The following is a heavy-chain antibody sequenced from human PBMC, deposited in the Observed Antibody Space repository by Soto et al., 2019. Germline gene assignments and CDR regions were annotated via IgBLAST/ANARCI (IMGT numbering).Heavy chain of an antibody. V-gene: IGHV4-59*08. CDR1: GGSSSGYY. CDR3: VCYLSFGVPRNLLAFPTRRSFDL. CDR2: MYNIGST. D-gene: IGHD3-10*01. J-gene: IGHJ2*01. Sequence: PSETPSLTCTVSGGSSSGYYWTWLRQPPGKGLEWIGYMYNIGSTNYNPSLRSRVTMSIDTSQEQFSLNLTSVTATDTAVYYCVCYLSFGVPRNLLAFPTRRSFDL.